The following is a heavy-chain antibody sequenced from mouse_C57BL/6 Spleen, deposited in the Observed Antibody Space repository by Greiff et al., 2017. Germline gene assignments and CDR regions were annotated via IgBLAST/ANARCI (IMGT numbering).Heavy chain of an antibody. Sequence: QVQLQQSGPELVKPGASVKISCKASGYAFSSSWMNWVKQRPGKGLEWIGRIYPGDGDTNYNGKFKGKATLTADKSSSTAYMELRSLTSEDSAVYFCASAPQYYYAMDYGGQGTSVTVSS. CDR1: GYAFSSSW. J-gene: IGHJ4*01. V-gene: IGHV1-82*01. CDR2: IYPGDGDT. CDR3: ASAPQYYYAMDY.